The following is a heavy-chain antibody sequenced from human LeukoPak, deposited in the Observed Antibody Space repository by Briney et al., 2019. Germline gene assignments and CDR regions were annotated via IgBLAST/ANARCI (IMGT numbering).Heavy chain of an antibody. J-gene: IGHJ4*02. CDR2: IRSTAHGGTI. CDR3: SEGLAY. V-gene: IGHV3-15*01. CDR1: GFTFSDVL. Sequence: GGSLRLSCAASGFTFSDVLMSWVRQAPGKGLEWVGRIRSTAHGGTIEYAAPVKGRFTISRDDSKDTLYLQMNSLKTEDTAVYFCSEGLAYWGQGTLVTVSS.